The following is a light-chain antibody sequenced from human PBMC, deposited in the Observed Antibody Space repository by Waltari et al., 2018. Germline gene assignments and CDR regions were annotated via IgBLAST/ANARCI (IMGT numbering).Light chain of an antibody. V-gene: IGKV3-20*01. J-gene: IGKJ1*01. Sequence: EIVLTQSPGTLSLSPGESVTLSCRAIQSLVLLRTVAWFQQNPGQAPRLLIYGVSDRATGIPARVSGDGSGVDFTLTIDRLEPDEFAVYYCHQYGDVPRTFGPGTYVE. CDR3: HQYGDVPRT. CDR2: GVS. CDR1: QSLVLLRT.